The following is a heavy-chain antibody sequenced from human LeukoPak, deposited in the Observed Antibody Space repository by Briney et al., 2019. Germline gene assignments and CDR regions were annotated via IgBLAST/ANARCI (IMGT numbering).Heavy chain of an antibody. D-gene: IGHD5-24*01. Sequence: PSETLSLTCTVSGGSISSTTYNWGWIRQPPGRGLEWIGGLFYGGDTYYNPSLKSRVTISADTSKNQFSLKVTSMTAADTAVYFCARGGHNYAAAYWGQGTLVTVSS. CDR1: GGSISSTTYN. J-gene: IGHJ4*02. V-gene: IGHV4-39*01. CDR3: ARGGHNYAAAY. CDR2: LFYGGDT.